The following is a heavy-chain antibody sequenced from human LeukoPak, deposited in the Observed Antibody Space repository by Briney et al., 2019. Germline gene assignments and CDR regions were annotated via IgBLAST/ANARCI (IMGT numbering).Heavy chain of an antibody. CDR3: ARHMGLLNWFDP. V-gene: IGHV4-34*01. CDR2: INHSGST. D-gene: IGHD4/OR15-4a*01. Sequence: SETLSLTCAVYGGSFSGYYWSWIRQPPGKGLEWIGEINHSGSTNYNPSLKSRVTISVDTSKNQFSLKLSSVTAADTAVYYCARHMGLLNWFDPWGQGTLVTVSS. CDR1: GGSFSGYY. J-gene: IGHJ5*02.